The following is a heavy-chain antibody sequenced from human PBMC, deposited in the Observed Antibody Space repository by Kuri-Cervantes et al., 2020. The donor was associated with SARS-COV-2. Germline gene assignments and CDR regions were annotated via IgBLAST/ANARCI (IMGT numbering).Heavy chain of an antibody. CDR2: IRVGSNYK. J-gene: IGHJ4*02. CDR1: GFPFSYYG. D-gene: IGHD3-10*01. V-gene: IGHV3-30*02. Sequence: GEALKIPCAASGFPFSYYGINWVRQAPGQGLEWVACIRVGSNYKYYADSVKGRFTISRDNSKNTLYLQMNSLRAEDTAVYYCAKDFKVGTGGFWFSHGVDYWGQGTLVTVSS. CDR3: AKDFKVGTGGFWFSHGVDY.